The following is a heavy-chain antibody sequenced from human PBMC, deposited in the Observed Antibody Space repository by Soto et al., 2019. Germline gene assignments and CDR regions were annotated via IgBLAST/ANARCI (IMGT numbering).Heavy chain of an antibody. CDR1: GFTFSSYW. CDR2: IKQDGSEK. J-gene: IGHJ6*02. CDR3: ARVGTILTGFIHYGMDV. Sequence: PGGSLRLSCAASGFTFSSYWMSWVRQAPGKGLEWVANIKQDGSEKYYVDSVKGRFTISRDNAKNSLYLQMNSLRAEDTAVYYCARVGTILTGFIHYGMDVWGQGTTVTVSS. D-gene: IGHD3-9*01. V-gene: IGHV3-7*03.